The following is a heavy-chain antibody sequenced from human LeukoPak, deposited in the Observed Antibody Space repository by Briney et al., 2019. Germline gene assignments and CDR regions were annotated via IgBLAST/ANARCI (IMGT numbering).Heavy chain of an antibody. CDR3: AVYYYGSGSYAD. J-gene: IGHJ4*02. V-gene: IGHV3-21*01. D-gene: IGHD3-10*01. CDR1: GFTFSTYS. CDR2: ISSSGSYI. Sequence: GGSLRLSCAASGFTFSTYSMNWVRQAPGKGLEWVSSISSSGSYIYYADSVKGRFTISRDNAKNSLYLLMNSLRAEDTAVYYCAVYYYGSGSYADWGQGTLVTVSS.